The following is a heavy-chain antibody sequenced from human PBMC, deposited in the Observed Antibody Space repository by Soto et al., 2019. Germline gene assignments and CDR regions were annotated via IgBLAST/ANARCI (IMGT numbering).Heavy chain of an antibody. CDR1: GFTFSSYA. D-gene: IGHD2-15*01. V-gene: IGHV3-23*01. Sequence: GGALRPSCSASGFTFSSYAMSWVRPAPGKGLEWVSSISGSGGSTYYADSVKGRFTISRDNSKNTLYLQMNSLRAEDTAVYYCAKDLTQALIVGFDYWGQGTLVTVSS. CDR3: AKDLTQALIVGFDY. J-gene: IGHJ4*02. CDR2: ISGSGGST.